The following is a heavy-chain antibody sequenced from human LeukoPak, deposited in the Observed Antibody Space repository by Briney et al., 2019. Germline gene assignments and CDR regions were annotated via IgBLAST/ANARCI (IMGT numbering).Heavy chain of an antibody. CDR1: GFTFSSYS. V-gene: IGHV3-21*01. Sequence: PGGSLRLSCAASGFTFSSYSMNWVRQAPGKGLEWVSSISSSSSYIYYADSVKGRFTMSRDDAKNSLYLQMNSLRAEDTAVYYCARELWQQLATRNWFDPWGQGTLVTVSS. CDR2: ISSSSSYI. J-gene: IGHJ5*02. CDR3: ARELWQQLATRNWFDP. D-gene: IGHD6-13*01.